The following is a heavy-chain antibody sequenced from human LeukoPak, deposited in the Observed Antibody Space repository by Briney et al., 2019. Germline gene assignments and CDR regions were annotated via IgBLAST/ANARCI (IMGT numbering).Heavy chain of an antibody. Sequence: GGSLRLSCAASGFTFDDYGMSWVRQAPGKGLEWVSGINWNGGSTGYADSVKGRFTISRDNAKNSLYLQMNSLRAEDTALYYCAREAGAGSMVVAALYYYYYGMDVWGQGTTVTVSS. CDR3: AREAGAGSMVVAALYYYYYGMDV. CDR2: INWNGGST. V-gene: IGHV3-20*04. CDR1: GFTFDDYG. D-gene: IGHD2-15*01. J-gene: IGHJ6*02.